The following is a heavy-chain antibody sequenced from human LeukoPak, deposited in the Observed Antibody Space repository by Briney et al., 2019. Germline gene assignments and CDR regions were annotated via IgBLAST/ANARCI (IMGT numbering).Heavy chain of an antibody. CDR1: AVSISNYY. J-gene: IGHJ4*02. D-gene: IGHD6-13*01. CDR2: ISYSGST. V-gene: IGHV4-59*08. CDR3: ARLGPAAGTSFDY. Sequence: SETLSLTCTVSAVSISNYYWSWIRQPPGKGLEWIGYISYSGSTNYNPSLKSRVTISVDTSKNQFSLKLSSVTAADTAVYYCARLGPAAGTSFDYWGQGTLVTVSS.